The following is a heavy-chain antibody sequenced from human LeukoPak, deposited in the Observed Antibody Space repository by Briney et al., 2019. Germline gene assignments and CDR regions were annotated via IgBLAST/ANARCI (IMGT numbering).Heavy chain of an antibody. Sequence: GGSLRLSCAASGFTFSSYSMNWVRQTPGKGLEWVSYISTTSSTIYYADSVKGRFTISRDNAKNSLYLQMNSLGAEDTAVFYCARVFYSSFMDVWGKGTTVTVSS. CDR1: GFTFSSYS. CDR2: ISTTSSTI. V-gene: IGHV3-48*04. CDR3: ARVFYSSFMDV. D-gene: IGHD3-9*01. J-gene: IGHJ6*04.